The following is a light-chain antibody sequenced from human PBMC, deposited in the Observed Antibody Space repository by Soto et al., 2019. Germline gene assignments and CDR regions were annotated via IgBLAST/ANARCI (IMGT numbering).Light chain of an antibody. J-gene: IGKJ2*01. V-gene: IGKV3-20*01. CDR3: QQYGSSSYT. CDR2: GAS. Sequence: EIVLTQSPGTLSLSPGERATLSCRASQSVSSSYLAWYQQKPGQAPRLLIYGASSRATGIPDRFSGSGSGTDFTITISRVEPEDFAVYYCQQYGSSSYTFGQGTKLEIK. CDR1: QSVSSSY.